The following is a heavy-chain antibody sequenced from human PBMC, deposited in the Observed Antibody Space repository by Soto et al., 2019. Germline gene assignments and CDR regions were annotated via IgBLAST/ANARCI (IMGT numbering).Heavy chain of an antibody. Sequence: SGPTLVNPTQPLTLTCTFSGFSLTTIGMCVTWIRQPPGKALEWLALIDWADDQYYNTSLKTRLTISKDTSKNQVVLTMTSVDPVDTATYYCARMRTWLQSFDYWGQGALVTVSS. CDR2: IDWADDQ. J-gene: IGHJ4*02. CDR3: ARMRTWLQSFDY. CDR1: GFSLTTIGMC. V-gene: IGHV2-70*01. D-gene: IGHD4-4*01.